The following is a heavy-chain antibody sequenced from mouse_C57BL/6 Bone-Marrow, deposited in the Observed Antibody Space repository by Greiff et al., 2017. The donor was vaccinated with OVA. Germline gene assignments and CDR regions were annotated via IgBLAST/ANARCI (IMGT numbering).Heavy chain of an antibody. V-gene: IGHV1-80*01. CDR2: IYPGDGDT. CDR3: ARREAYSPFAY. Sequence: VQLQQSGASVKISCKASGYAFSSYWMNWVKQRPGKGLEWIGQIYPGDGDTNYNGKFKGKATLTADKSSSTAYMQLSSLTSEDSAVYFCARREAYSPFAYWGQGTLVTVSA. D-gene: IGHD2-12*01. CDR1: GYAFSSYW. J-gene: IGHJ3*01.